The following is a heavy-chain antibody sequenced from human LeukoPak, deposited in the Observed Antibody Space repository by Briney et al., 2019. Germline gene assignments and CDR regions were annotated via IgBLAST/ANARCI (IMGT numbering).Heavy chain of an antibody. J-gene: IGHJ4*02. Sequence: SETLSLTCTVSGGSIRSYHWSWIRQAPGKGLEWIGFISYSGYTSYSPSLKSRVAISVDTSKSQFSLRLCSLTAADTAIYYCARGRNDNGGMFFDSWAQGTLVTVSS. V-gene: IGHV4-59*01. CDR3: ARGRNDNGGMFFDS. D-gene: IGHD4-23*01. CDR2: ISYSGYT. CDR1: GGSIRSYH.